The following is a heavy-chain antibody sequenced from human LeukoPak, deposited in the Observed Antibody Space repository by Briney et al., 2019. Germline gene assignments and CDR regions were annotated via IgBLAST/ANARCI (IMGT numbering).Heavy chain of an antibody. CDR1: GYSISSGYY. V-gene: IGHV4-61*01. CDR3: ARERLGYYDRSGLDY. CDR2: IYYSGST. J-gene: IGHJ4*02. D-gene: IGHD3-22*01. Sequence: SETLSLTCAVSGYSISSGYYWGWIRQPPGKGLEWIGYIYYSGSTNYNPSLKSRVTTSVDTSKNQFSLKLSSVTAADTAVYYCARERLGYYDRSGLDYWGQGTLVAVSS.